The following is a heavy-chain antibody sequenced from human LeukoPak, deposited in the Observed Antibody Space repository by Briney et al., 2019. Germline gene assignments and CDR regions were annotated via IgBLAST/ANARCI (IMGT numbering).Heavy chain of an antibody. Sequence: SETLSLTCTGSGASISSYYWSWIRQPPGKGLEWIGYISSSGSTNYNPSLTSRDTITTDNSKNQVTLTPISVTSAATAVYAFARHPELYLFDYWGQGALVTVCS. D-gene: IGHD2-15*01. CDR1: GASISSYY. CDR3: ARHPELYLFDY. J-gene: IGHJ4*02. V-gene: IGHV4-59*08. CDR2: ISSSGST.